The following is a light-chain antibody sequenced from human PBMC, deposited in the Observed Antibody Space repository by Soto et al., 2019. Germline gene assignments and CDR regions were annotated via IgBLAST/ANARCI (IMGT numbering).Light chain of an antibody. V-gene: IGLV2-14*01. CDR2: EVS. J-gene: IGLJ2*01. Sequence: QSALTQPASVSGSPGQSITISCTGTSSDVGAYNYVSWYQHHPGKAPKLVIYEVSKRPSGVSNRFSGSKSGNTASLTISGLQTEDEADYYCSSYTRTDTRVFGGGTKLTVL. CDR1: SSDVGAYNY. CDR3: SSYTRTDTRV.